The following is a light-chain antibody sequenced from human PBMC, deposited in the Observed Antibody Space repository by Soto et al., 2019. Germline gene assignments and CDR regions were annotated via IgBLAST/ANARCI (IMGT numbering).Light chain of an antibody. V-gene: IGKV3-15*01. CDR3: QQSYSWPHT. CDR2: GAS. CDR1: QNIHTN. J-gene: IGKJ4*02. Sequence: EIVMTQSPATLSVSPGERATLSCRAGQNIHTNLAWYQQKPGQAPRLLIYGASTRATGLPARFSGSGSGTEFTLTINSLQAEDCATYYRQQSYSWPHTFGRGTKVDIK.